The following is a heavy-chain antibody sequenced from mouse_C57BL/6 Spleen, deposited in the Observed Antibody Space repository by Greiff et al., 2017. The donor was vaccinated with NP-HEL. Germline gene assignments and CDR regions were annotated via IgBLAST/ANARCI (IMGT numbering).Heavy chain of an antibody. V-gene: IGHV14-4*01. CDR2: IDPENGDT. D-gene: IGHD3-2*02. CDR3: TKGSSGYVWFAY. Sequence: VQLQQSGAELVRPGASVKLSCTASGFNIKDDYMHWVKQRPEQGLAWIGWIDPENGDTEYASKFQGKATITADTSSNTAYLQLSSLTSEDTAVYYCTKGSSGYVWFAYWGQGTLVTVSA. CDR1: GFNIKDDY. J-gene: IGHJ3*01.